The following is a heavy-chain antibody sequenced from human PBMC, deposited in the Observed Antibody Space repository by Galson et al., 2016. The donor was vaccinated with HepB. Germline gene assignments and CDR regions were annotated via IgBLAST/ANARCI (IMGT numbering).Heavy chain of an antibody. D-gene: IGHD2-15*01. CDR2: IRRIIDGGTA. V-gene: IGHV3-15*07. Sequence: SLRLSCAASDFTVNDVWMSWVRQAPGKGLEWVGRIRRIIDGGTADYIAPVRGRFTISRDDSKKTLLLQMNSLKTEDTGVYYCATGIFTHSEAFDVWGQGTMVTVSA. J-gene: IGHJ3*01. CDR3: ATGIFTHSEAFDV. CDR1: DFTVNDVW.